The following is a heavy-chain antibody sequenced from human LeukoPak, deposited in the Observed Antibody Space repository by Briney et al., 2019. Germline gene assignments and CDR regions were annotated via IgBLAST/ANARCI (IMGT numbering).Heavy chain of an antibody. D-gene: IGHD4-17*01. CDR1: GFTFSDYY. V-gene: IGHV3-11*01. CDR3: AKDKTTVVTFPDY. J-gene: IGHJ4*02. CDR2: ISGSGSST. Sequence: GGSLRLSCAASGFTFSDYYMSWIRQAPGKGLEWVSYISGSGSSTYYADSVKGRFTISRDNAKNSLYLQMNSLRAEDTALYYCAKDKTTVVTFPDYWGQGTLVTVSS.